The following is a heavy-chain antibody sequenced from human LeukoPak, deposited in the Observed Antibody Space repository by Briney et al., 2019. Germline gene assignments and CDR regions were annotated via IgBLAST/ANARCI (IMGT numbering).Heavy chain of an antibody. Sequence: SETLSLTCTVSGGSITTYYWSWIRQPPGKGLEGIGYIFTSGSTNYNPSLKRRVTISVDTSKNHFSLKLSPVTAADTAVYYCASLKYSSSGGWFDPWGQGTLVTVSS. CDR2: IFTSGST. CDR1: GGSITTYY. D-gene: IGHD6-19*01. V-gene: IGHV4-4*09. J-gene: IGHJ5*02. CDR3: ASLKYSSSGGWFDP.